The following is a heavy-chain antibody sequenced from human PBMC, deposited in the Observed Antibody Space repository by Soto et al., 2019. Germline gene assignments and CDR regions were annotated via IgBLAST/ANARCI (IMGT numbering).Heavy chain of an antibody. D-gene: IGHD3-10*01. V-gene: IGHV3-30-3*01. CDR2: ISYDGSNK. CDR1: GFTFSSYA. J-gene: IGHJ4*02. Sequence: QVQLVESGGGVVQPGRSLRLSCAASGFTFSSYAMHWVRQAPGKGLEWVAVISYDGSNKYYADSVKGRFTISRDNSKNTLYLQMNGLRAEDTAVYYCATSPAQWFGELLSDYWGQGTLVTVSS. CDR3: ATSPAQWFGELLSDY.